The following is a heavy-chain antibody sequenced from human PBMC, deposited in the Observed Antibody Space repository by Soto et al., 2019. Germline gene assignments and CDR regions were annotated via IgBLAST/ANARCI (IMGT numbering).Heavy chain of an antibody. J-gene: IGHJ6*02. D-gene: IGHD4-4*01. V-gene: IGHV1-18*01. CDR2: ISAYNGNT. CDR1: GYTFTSYG. Sequence: QVQLVQSGAEVKKPGASVKVSCKASGYTFTSYGISWVRQAPGQGLEWMGWISAYNGNTNYAQKLQGRVTMTTDTSXXTAYMELRSLRSDDTAVYYCARRTVTSSYYYGMDVWGQGTTVTVSS. CDR3: ARRTVTSSYYYGMDV.